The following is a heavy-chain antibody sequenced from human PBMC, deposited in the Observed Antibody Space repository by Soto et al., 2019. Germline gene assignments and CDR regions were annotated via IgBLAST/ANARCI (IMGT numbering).Heavy chain of an antibody. CDR2: ISYDGSNK. CDR1: GFPFTSYG. V-gene: IGHV3-30*03. Sequence: QVQLVESGGGVVQPGRSRRLSCVASGFPFTSYGMHWVREAPGKGLEWVAVISYDGSNKYYADSVKGRFTISRDNSKNTLYLQMNSLRPEDTALYYCVGGQYYFDYRGQGTLVTVSS. D-gene: IGHD3-10*01. CDR3: VGGQYYFDY. J-gene: IGHJ4*02.